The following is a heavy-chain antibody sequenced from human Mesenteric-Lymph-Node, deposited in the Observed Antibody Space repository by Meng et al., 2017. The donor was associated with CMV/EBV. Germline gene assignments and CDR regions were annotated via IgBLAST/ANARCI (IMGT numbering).Heavy chain of an antibody. D-gene: IGHD3-22*01. CDR1: GFTVSSNY. V-gene: IGHV3-53*01. Sequence: GGSLRLSCAASGFTVSSNYMSWVRQAPGKGLEWVSVIYSGGSTYYADSVKGRFTISRDNAKNSLYLQMNSLRAEDTAVYYCARDPYYYDIRGYYFYGMDVWGQGTTVTVSS. J-gene: IGHJ6*02. CDR3: ARDPYYYDIRGYYFYGMDV. CDR2: IYSGGST.